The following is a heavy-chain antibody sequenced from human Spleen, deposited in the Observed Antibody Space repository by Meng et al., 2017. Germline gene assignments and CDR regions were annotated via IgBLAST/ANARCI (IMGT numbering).Heavy chain of an antibody. CDR1: GGSISSSNW. J-gene: IGHJ4*02. CDR2: IYQSGST. V-gene: IGHV4-4*02. Sequence: VRVREAGPGVVDPSGTRSLSCVVSGGSISSSNWWSGVRQPPGKGLQWIGEIYQSGSTSSYNPSLRSRVTMSLDTSRNQISLMLTSVTAADTAVYYCARNGAYCLDSWGQGTLVTVSS. D-gene: IGHD2-21*01. CDR3: ARNGAYCLDS.